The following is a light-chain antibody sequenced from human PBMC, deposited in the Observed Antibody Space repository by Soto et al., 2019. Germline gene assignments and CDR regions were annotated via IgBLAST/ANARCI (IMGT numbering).Light chain of an antibody. CDR3: QQYGSSPRT. CDR1: QSVSSSY. CDR2: DAT. J-gene: IGKJ1*01. Sequence: IVLTQSPCTLSLSPGERATLSCRASQSVSSSYLAWYQQKPGQAPRLLIYDATKRASGIPVRFTGSGSGTDFTLTISRLEPEDFAVYYCQQYGSSPRTFGQGTKVDIK. V-gene: IGKV3-20*01.